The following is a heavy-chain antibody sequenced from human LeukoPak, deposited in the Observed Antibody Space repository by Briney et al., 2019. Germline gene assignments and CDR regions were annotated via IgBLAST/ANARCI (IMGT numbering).Heavy chain of an antibody. V-gene: IGHV3-48*02. J-gene: IGHJ4*02. Sequence: GGSLRLSCAASGFAFSSYSMNWVRQAPGKGLEWVSYITSSSSSIFYADSVKGRFTISRDNSKNTLFLQMNSLRDEDTAVYYCAKHYYDSSGTPRYFDYWGQGTLVTVSS. CDR2: ITSSSSSI. CDR3: AKHYYDSSGTPRYFDY. D-gene: IGHD3-22*01. CDR1: GFAFSSYS.